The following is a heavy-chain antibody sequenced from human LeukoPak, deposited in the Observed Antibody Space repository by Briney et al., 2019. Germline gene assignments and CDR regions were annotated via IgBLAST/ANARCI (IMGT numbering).Heavy chain of an antibody. Sequence: PGRSLRLSCAASGFTFDDYAMHWVRQAPGKGLEWVSGISWNSGSIGYADSVKGRFTISRDNAKNSLYLQMNSLRAEDTALYYCAKARLTTVTSLFDYWGQGTLVTVSS. J-gene: IGHJ4*02. V-gene: IGHV3-9*01. CDR2: ISWNSGSI. D-gene: IGHD4-17*01. CDR1: GFTFDDYA. CDR3: AKARLTTVTSLFDY.